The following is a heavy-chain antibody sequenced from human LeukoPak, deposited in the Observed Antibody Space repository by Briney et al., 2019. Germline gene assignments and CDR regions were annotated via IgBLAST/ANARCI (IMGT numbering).Heavy chain of an antibody. CDR2: IYYSGST. Sequence: SETLSLTCTVSGGSISSSNYFWGWIRQPPGKGLEWIGNIYYSGSTYYNPSLKSRVTISLDTSKNQFSLQLSSVTVVDTAVYYCARQLYSSATVWGQGTTVTVSS. J-gene: IGHJ6*02. V-gene: IGHV4-39*01. CDR1: GGSISSSNYF. CDR3: ARQLYSSATV. D-gene: IGHD6-25*01.